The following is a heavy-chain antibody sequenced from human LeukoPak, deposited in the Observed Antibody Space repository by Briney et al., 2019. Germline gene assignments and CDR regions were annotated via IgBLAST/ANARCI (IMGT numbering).Heavy chain of an antibody. CDR2: IWYDGSNK. V-gene: IGHV3-33*01. D-gene: IGHD2-21*02. CDR1: GFTFSSYG. J-gene: IGHJ6*02. CDR3: ARSGGDSYYYGMDV. Sequence: GGSLRLSCAASGFTFSSYGMHWVRQAPCKGLEWVAVIWYDGSNKYYTDSVKGRFTISRDNSKNTLYLQMNSLRAEDTAVYYCARSGGDSYYYGMDVWGQGTTVTVSS.